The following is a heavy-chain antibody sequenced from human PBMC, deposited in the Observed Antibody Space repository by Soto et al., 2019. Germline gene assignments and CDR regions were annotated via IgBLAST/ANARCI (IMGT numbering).Heavy chain of an antibody. V-gene: IGHV4-59*08. Sequence: ASETLSLTCIVSGDSISSYYWTWIRQPPGKGLEWIGYVHNSGATHYSPSLQSRVTMSFDTSNNHISLKLTSVTAADTAVYYCASRPGYSSPPFASWGQGALVPGSS. CDR1: GDSISSYY. CDR2: VHNSGAT. CDR3: ASRPGYSSPPFAS. D-gene: IGHD5-18*01. J-gene: IGHJ4*02.